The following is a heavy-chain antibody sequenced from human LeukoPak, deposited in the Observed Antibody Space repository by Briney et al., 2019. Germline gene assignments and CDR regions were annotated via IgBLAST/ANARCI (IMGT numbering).Heavy chain of an antibody. CDR2: INWNGGST. J-gene: IGHJ6*03. V-gene: IGHV3-20*04. CDR3: ARARPNYYYYYMDV. Sequence: PGGSLRLSCAASGFTFDDYGMSWVRQVPGKGLEWVSDINWNGGSTGYADSVKGRFTISRDNAKNSLYLQMNSLRAEDTALYYCARARPNYYYYYMDVWGKGTTVTVSS. CDR1: GFTFDDYG. D-gene: IGHD6-6*01.